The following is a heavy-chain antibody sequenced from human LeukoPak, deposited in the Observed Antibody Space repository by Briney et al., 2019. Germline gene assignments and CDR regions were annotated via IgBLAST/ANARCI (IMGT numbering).Heavy chain of an antibody. V-gene: IGHV4-39*01. J-gene: IGHJ4*02. D-gene: IGHD3-22*01. CDR3: AKNDRASPADY. Sequence: SETLSLTCTVSGASISIITYYWGWIRQSPGKGLEWIGSINYSGSTYHNPSLKSRVTISVDTSKNQFSLKLSSLTAADTAVYYCAKNDRASPADYWGQGILVTVSS. CDR1: GASISIITYY. CDR2: INYSGST.